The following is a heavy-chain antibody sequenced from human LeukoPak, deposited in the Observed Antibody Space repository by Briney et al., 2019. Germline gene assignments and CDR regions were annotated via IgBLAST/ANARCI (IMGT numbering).Heavy chain of an antibody. CDR1: GGSFSGFY. V-gene: IGHV4-34*01. J-gene: IGHJ4*02. Sequence: SETLSLTCAVYGGSFSGFYWSWIRQPPGKGLEWIGEINHSGSTNYNPSIKSRVTISVDTSKNQFSLKLSSVTAADTAVYYCARGVARSSKFHFSYYFDYWGQGTLVTVSS. CDR2: INHSGST. CDR3: ARGVARSSKFHFSYYFDY. D-gene: IGHD6-6*01.